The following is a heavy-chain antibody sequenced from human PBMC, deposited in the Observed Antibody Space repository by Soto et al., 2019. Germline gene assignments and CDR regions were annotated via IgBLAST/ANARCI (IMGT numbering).Heavy chain of an antibody. V-gene: IGHV3-7*03. CDR3: ARDLYSSSSVFDQ. D-gene: IGHD6-6*01. CDR1: GFTFSAYW. CDR2: IKQEGSEK. J-gene: IGHJ4*02. Sequence: GGSLRLSCAASGFTFSAYWMSWVRQAPGKGLEWVANIKQEGSEKYYVDSVKGRLTISRDNAKNSLYLQMNSLRVEDTAVYYCARDLYSSSSVFDQWGQGTLVTVSS.